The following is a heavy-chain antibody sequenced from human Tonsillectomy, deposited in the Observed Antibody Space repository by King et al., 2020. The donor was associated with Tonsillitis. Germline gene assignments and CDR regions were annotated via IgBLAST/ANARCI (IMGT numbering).Heavy chain of an antibody. CDR1: SGSISSTTYY. V-gene: IGHV4-39*01. J-gene: IGHJ5*02. D-gene: IGHD1-26*01. Sequence: LQLQESGPGLVKPSETLSLTCSVSSGSISSTTYYWGWIRQPPGKGLEWIGSIYYSGSTYYNPSLRSRVTISVDTSKNQVSLKLSSVTAADTAIYYCARRGYSGTYSWNWFDPWGQGTLVTVSS. CDR3: ARRGYSGTYSWNWFDP. CDR2: IYYSGST.